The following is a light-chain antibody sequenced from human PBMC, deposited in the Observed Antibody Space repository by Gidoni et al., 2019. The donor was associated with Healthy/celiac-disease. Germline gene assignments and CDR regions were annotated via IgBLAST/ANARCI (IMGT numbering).Light chain of an antibody. CDR3: SSYTSSSTLGV. V-gene: IGLV2-14*01. CDR2: DVS. CDR1: SSDVGGYNY. Sequence: QSALTQPASVSGSPGPLITISCTGTSSDVGGYNYVSWYQQHPGKAPKLMIYDVSNRPSGVSNRFSGSKSGNTASLTISGLQAEDEADYYCSSYTSSSTLGVFGGGTKLTVL. J-gene: IGLJ3*02.